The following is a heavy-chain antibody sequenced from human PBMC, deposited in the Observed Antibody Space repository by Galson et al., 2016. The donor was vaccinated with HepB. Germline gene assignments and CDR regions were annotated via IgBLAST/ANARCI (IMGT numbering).Heavy chain of an antibody. D-gene: IGHD3-16*01. CDR2: MFYSGKT. Sequence: SETLSLTCTVSGGSISSSYWSWIRQPPGKALEWIGCMFYSGKTNYNPSLRSRVTISGDTSKNQFSLKLNFVTAADTAVYYCARGDSTGYYYYGMGVWGQGTTVTVSS. J-gene: IGHJ6*02. CDR3: ARGDSTGYYYYGMGV. CDR1: GGSISSSY. V-gene: IGHV4-59*01.